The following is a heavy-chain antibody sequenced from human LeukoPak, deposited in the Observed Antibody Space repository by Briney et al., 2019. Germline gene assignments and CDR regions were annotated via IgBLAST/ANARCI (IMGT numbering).Heavy chain of an antibody. CDR2: IKQDGSEK. V-gene: IGHV3-7*05. CDR1: GFTFSTYW. Sequence: GGSLRLSCAASGFTFSTYWMSWVRQAPGKGLEWVANIKQDGSEKYYVDSVKGRFTISRDNAKNSLYLQMNSLRAEDTAIYYCAKILGAPTDATGYWGQGTLVTVSS. CDR3: AKILGAPTDATGY. J-gene: IGHJ4*02. D-gene: IGHD3-3*01.